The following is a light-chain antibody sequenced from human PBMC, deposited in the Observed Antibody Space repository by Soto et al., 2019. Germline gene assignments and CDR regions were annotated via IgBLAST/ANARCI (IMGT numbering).Light chain of an antibody. Sequence: DIVMTQTPLSSLVTLGQPAAISCRSSQSFVHSDGNTYLTWLHQRPGQPPRLLIYKISNRFSWVPDRFCGSGAETDLERKISRVEVEDVGVYFCMQLTQCPWTFGQGTKVEIK. CDR1: QSFVHSDGNTY. CDR2: KIS. V-gene: IGKV2-24*01. CDR3: MQLTQCPWT. J-gene: IGKJ1*01.